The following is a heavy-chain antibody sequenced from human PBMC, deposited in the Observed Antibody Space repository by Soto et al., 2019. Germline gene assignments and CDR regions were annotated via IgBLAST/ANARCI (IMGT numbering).Heavy chain of an antibody. D-gene: IGHD2-2*01. CDR3: ARGGIVVVPAAMRSWNY. CDR2: INHSGST. CDR1: GGSFSGYY. Sequence: QVQLQQWGARLLKPSETLSLTCAVYGGSFSGYYWSWIRQPPGKGLEWIGEINHSGSTNYNPSLKSRVTISVDTSKNQFSLKLSSVTAADTAVYYCARGGIVVVPAAMRSWNYWGQGTLVTVSS. V-gene: IGHV4-34*01. J-gene: IGHJ4*02.